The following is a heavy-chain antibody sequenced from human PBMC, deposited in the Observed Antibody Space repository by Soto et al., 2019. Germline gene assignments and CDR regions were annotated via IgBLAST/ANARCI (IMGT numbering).Heavy chain of an antibody. CDR3: ARHVDDDSGSLNYYYYYGMDV. V-gene: IGHV5-10-1*01. CDR2: IDPSDSYT. D-gene: IGHD3-10*01. J-gene: IGHJ6*02. CDR1: GYSFTSYW. Sequence: PGESLKISCKGSGYSFTSYWISWVRQMPGKGLEWMGRIDPSDSYTNYSPSFQGHVTISADKSISTAYLQWSSLKASDTAVYSCARHVDDDSGSLNYYYYYGMDVWGQGTTVTVSS.